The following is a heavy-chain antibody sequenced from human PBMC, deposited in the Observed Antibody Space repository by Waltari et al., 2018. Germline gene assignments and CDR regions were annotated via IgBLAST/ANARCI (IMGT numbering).Heavy chain of an antibody. J-gene: IGHJ6*03. CDR3: ARDETEATTSPNSPYYSYYMDV. CDR2: IIYSGGST. Sequence: VQLFESGGDFVEPGGSLRLSCSASGFTFSAYAKNWVRQAAGKGLEWVSIIYSGGSTYYADSVKGRFSISRDDSKNTLYLLMNSLRPDDTAVYYCARDETEATTSPNSPYYSYYMDVWGKGTTVTVSS. V-gene: IGHV3-23*03. CDR1: GFTFSAYA. D-gene: IGHD1-1*01.